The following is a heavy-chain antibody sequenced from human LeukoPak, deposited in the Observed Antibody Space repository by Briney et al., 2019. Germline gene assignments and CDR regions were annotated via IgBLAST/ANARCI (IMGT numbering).Heavy chain of an antibody. J-gene: IGHJ4*01. D-gene: IGHD2-8*01. CDR1: GGTFSSYA. CDR2: ISPYTGAT. CDR3: ARRRSDGVTDY. V-gene: IGHV1-18*01. Sequence: ASVKVSCKASGGTFSSYAISWVRQAPGQGLEWMGWISPYTGATNYPQKFQGRVTMTTDTSTRTAYMEMRSLRSDDTAVYYCARRRSDGVTDYWGQGTLVTVSS.